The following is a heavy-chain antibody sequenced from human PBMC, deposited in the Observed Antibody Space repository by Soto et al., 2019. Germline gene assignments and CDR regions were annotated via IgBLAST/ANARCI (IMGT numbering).Heavy chain of an antibody. Sequence: GGSLRLSCAASGFTFSSYSMSWVRQAPGKGLEWVSSISSSSSYIYYADSVKGRFTISRDNAKNSLYLQMNSLRAEDTAVYYCARGGAVAGTPFDYWGQGTLVTVSS. V-gene: IGHV3-21*01. CDR2: ISSSSSYI. D-gene: IGHD6-19*01. J-gene: IGHJ4*02. CDR1: GFTFSSYS. CDR3: ARGGAVAGTPFDY.